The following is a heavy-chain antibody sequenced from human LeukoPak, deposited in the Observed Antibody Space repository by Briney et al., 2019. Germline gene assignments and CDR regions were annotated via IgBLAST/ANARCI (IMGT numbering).Heavy chain of an antibody. Sequence: TSETLSLTCTVSGGSISSYYWSWIRQPAGTALEWIGRIYTSGTITYNPSLKSRVTISVDTSKNQFSLKLSSVTAADTAVYYCARKVWGTNTYYFDYWGQGTLVTVSS. J-gene: IGHJ4*02. V-gene: IGHV4-4*07. CDR1: GGSISSYY. CDR3: ARKVWGTNTYYFDY. CDR2: IYTSGTI. D-gene: IGHD1/OR15-1a*01.